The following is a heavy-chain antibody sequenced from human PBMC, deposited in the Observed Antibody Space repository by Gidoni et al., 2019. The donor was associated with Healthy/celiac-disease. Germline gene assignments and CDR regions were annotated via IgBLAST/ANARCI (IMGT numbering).Heavy chain of an antibody. CDR1: GFTFSGYE. J-gene: IGHJ4*02. Sequence: EVQLVESGGGLVQPGGSLRLSCAASGFTFSGYELSWVRQAPGKGLEWISYSSSSGSTIYYADSVKGRFTVSRDNAKNSMYLQMDILRAEDTGLYYCARVVLNPSSDYWGQGTLVTVSS. V-gene: IGHV3-48*03. D-gene: IGHD2-15*01. CDR3: ARVVLNPSSDY. CDR2: SSSSGSTI.